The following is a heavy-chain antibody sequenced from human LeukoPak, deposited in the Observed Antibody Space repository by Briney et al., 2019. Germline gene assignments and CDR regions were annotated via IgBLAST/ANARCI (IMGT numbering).Heavy chain of an antibody. J-gene: IGHJ6*02. CDR3: AREGPPEIVVVPAATYYYYGMDV. V-gene: IGHV4-4*07. CDR1: GGSISSYY. CDR2: IYTSGST. Sequence: PSETLSLTCTVSGGSISSYYWSWIRQPAGKGLEWIGRIYTSGSTNYNPSLKSRVTMSVDTSKNQFPLKLSSVTAADTAVYYCAREGPPEIVVVPAATYYYYGMDVWGQGTTVTVSS. D-gene: IGHD2-2*01.